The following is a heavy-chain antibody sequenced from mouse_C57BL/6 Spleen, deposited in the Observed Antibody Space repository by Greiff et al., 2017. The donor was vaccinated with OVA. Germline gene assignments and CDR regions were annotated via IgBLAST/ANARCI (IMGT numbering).Heavy chain of an antibody. CDR3: ARKGNYGFDY. CDR1: GYSITSGYY. CDR2: ISYDGSN. Sequence: EVQLVEPGPGLVKPSQSLSLTCSVTGYSITSGYYWNWIRQFPGNKLEWMGYISYDGSNNYNPSLKNRISITRDTSKNQFFLKLSAVTTEDTATYYWARKGNYGFDYWGQGTTLTVSS. D-gene: IGHD2-1*01. J-gene: IGHJ2*01. V-gene: IGHV3-6*01.